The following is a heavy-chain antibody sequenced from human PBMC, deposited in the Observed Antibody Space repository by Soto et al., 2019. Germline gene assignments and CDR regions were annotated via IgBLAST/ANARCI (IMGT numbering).Heavy chain of an antibody. CDR2: IKQDANGK. CDR3: TNVKSLSFVH. Sequence: EVQLVESGGDLVQPGGSLRLSCAASGFTFSNYWLSWHRQAPGTGLEWVANIKQDANGKHYVVSVKDRFNIPRDNAKNSLYLQMNSLRAEDTVVYNCTNVKSLSFVHLGQATLVTVSS. V-gene: IGHV3-7*05. CDR1: GFTFSNYW. J-gene: IGHJ4*02.